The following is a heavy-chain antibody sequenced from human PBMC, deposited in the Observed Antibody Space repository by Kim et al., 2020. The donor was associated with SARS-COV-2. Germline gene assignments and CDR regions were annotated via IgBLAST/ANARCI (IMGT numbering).Heavy chain of an antibody. J-gene: IGHJ5*02. Sequence: ASVKVSCKASGYTFTGYYMHWVRQAPGQGLEWMGRINPNSGGTNYAQKFQGRFTMTRDTSISTAYMELSRLRSDDTAVYYCARVGSGWPRGWFDPWGQGTLVTVSS. D-gene: IGHD6-19*01. CDR3: ARVGSGWPRGWFDP. CDR2: INPNSGGT. CDR1: GYTFTGYY. V-gene: IGHV1-2*06.